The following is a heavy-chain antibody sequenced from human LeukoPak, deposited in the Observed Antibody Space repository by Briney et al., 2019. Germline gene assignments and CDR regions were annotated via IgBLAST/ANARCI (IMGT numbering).Heavy chain of an antibody. V-gene: IGHV1-18*01. CDR2: ISAYNGNT. Sequence: EASVTVSFTASGYTFTSYGISWVRQAPGQGLEWMGWISAYNGNTKYAQKFQDRVTMTTDSSTATAYMELRSLRSDDTAVYYCARGGDSGSYWGQGTLVTVSS. CDR1: GYTFTSYG. CDR3: ARGGDSGSY. J-gene: IGHJ4*02.